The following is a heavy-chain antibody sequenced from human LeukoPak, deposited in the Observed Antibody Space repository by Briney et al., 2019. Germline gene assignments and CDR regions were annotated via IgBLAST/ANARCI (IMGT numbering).Heavy chain of an antibody. D-gene: IGHD1-26*01. V-gene: IGHV4-31*03. CDR2: IYYSGST. CDR1: GGYISSGGYY. Sequence: PSETLSLTCTVSGGYISSGGYYWSWIRQHPGKGLEWIGYIYYSGSTYYNPSLKSRVTISVDTSKNQFSLKLSSVTAADTAVYYCARAIHYRVGYFDYWGQGTLVTVSS. CDR3: ARAIHYRVGYFDY. J-gene: IGHJ4*02.